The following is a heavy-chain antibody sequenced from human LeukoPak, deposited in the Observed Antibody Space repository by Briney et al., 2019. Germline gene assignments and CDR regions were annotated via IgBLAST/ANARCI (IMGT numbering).Heavy chain of an antibody. V-gene: IGHV4-59*08. J-gene: IGHJ3*02. Sequence: SETLSLTCTVSGGSISSYYWSWIRQPPGKGLEWIGYIYYSGSTNYSPSLKSRVTISVDTSKNQFSLKLSSVTAADTAVYYCARGYWNLRNYAFDIWGQGTMVTVSS. CDR1: GGSISSYY. CDR2: IYYSGST. D-gene: IGHD1-7*01. CDR3: ARGYWNLRNYAFDI.